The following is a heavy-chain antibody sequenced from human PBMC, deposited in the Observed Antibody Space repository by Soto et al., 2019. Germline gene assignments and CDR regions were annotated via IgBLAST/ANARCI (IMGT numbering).Heavy chain of an antibody. CDR2: INHSGST. J-gene: IGHJ6*03. CDR3: ARGRRFFPYYYYYYMDV. Sequence: QVQLQQWGAGLLKPSETLSLTSAVYGGSFSGYYWSWIRQPPGKGLEWIGEINHSGSTNYNPSLKSRVTTLVETSKNQFPLKLSSVTAADTAVYYCARGRRFFPYYYYYYMDVWGKGTTVTVSS. V-gene: IGHV4-34*01. D-gene: IGHD3-3*01. CDR1: GGSFSGYY.